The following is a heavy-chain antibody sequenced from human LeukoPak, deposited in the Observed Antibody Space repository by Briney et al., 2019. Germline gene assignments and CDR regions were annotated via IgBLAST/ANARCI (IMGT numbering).Heavy chain of an antibody. V-gene: IGHV3-48*04. CDR3: ARADYYDSSGYLF. CDR2: ISSSSSTI. J-gene: IGHJ4*02. Sequence: PGGSLRLSCAASGFTFSSYSMNWVRQAPGKGLEWVSYISSSSSTIYYADSVKGRFTISRDNAKNSLYLQMNSLRAEDTAVYYCARADYYDSSGYLFWGQGTLVTVSS. CDR1: GFTFSSYS. D-gene: IGHD3-22*01.